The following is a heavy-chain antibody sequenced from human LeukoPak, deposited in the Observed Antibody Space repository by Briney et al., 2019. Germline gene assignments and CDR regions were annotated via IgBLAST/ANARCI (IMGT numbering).Heavy chain of an antibody. D-gene: IGHD6-13*01. Sequence: GGSLRLSCAASGFTFSSYWMSWVRQAPGKGLEWVANIKQDGSEKYYVDSVKGRFTISRDNAKNSLYLQMNSLRAEDTAVYYCARDRRRQLVLVDYYYGMDVWGQGTTVTVSS. V-gene: IGHV3-7*01. CDR2: IKQDGSEK. J-gene: IGHJ6*02. CDR3: ARDRRRQLVLVDYYYGMDV. CDR1: GFTFSSYW.